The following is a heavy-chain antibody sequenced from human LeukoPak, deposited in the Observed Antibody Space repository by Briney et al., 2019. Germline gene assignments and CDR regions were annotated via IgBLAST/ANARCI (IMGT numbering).Heavy chain of an antibody. CDR3: ARGNKDYQINWFDP. Sequence: SETLSLTCTVSGVSISSSSYYWGWIRQPPGKGLEWIGTIYYSGSTYYNPSLKSRVTISVDTSKNQFSLKLSSVTAADTAVYYCARGNKDYQINWFDPWGQGTLVTVSS. V-gene: IGHV4-39*07. D-gene: IGHD2-2*01. CDR1: GVSISSSSYY. CDR2: IYYSGST. J-gene: IGHJ5*02.